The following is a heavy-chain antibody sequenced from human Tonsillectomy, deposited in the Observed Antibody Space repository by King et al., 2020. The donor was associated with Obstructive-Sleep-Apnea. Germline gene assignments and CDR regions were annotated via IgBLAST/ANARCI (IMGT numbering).Heavy chain of an antibody. CDR2: IIPILGIA. J-gene: IGHJ6*02. V-gene: IGHV1-69*09. D-gene: IGHD3-10*01. CDR1: GGTFSSYA. CDR3: ARGGFGDFLGNDPEYYYQYGMDV. Sequence: QLVQSGAEVKKPGSSVKVSCKASGGTFSSYAISWVRQAPGQGLEWMGGIIPILGIANYAQEFQDRVTITADKSTSTAYMELSSLRSEDTAVYYCARGGFGDFLGNDPEYYYQYGMDVWGQGTTVTVSS.